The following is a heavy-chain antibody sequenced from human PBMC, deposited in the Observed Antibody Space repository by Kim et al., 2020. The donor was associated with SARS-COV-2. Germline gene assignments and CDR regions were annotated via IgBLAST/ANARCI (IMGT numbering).Heavy chain of an antibody. V-gene: IGHV3-33*01. CDR3: ARGQYGKRTHYGDAFDI. D-gene: IGHD3-10*01. CDR2: IWYDGSNK. CDR1: GFTFSSYG. Sequence: GGSLRLSCAASGFTFSSYGMHWVRQAPGKGLEWVAVIWYDGSNKYYADSVKGRFTISSDNSKNTLYLQMNSLRAEDTAVYYCARGQYGKRTHYGDAFDIWGQGTMVTVSS. J-gene: IGHJ3*02.